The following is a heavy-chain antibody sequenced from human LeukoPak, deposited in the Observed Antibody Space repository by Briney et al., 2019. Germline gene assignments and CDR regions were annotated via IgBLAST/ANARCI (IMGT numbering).Heavy chain of an antibody. CDR1: EFTFSTYP. Sequence: GGALRLSCAASEFTFSTYPMSWVREAPGKGLEWVSLISDGAATTYYADSVKGRSTISRDNSKNTLYLQMISLRAEDTAVYYCANLNSGYATDFWGQGTLVTVSS. J-gene: IGHJ4*02. V-gene: IGHV3-23*01. CDR2: ISDGAATT. D-gene: IGHD5-12*01. CDR3: ANLNSGYATDF.